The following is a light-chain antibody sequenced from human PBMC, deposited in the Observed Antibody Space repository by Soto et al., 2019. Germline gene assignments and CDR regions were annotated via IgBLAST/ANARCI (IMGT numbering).Light chain of an antibody. V-gene: IGKV1-39*01. J-gene: IGKJ5*01. CDR2: AAS. CDR1: QSISSY. Sequence: IQMTQAPSSVSASVVGIGTIAFLASQSISSYLNWYQQKPGKAPKLLIYAASNLQSGVPSRFSGGGSGTDFTLTISSLQPEDFATYYCQQSYSTPITFGQGTRLEIK. CDR3: QQSYSTPIT.